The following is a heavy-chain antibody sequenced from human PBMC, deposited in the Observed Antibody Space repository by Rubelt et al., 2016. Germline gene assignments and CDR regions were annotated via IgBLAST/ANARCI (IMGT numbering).Heavy chain of an antibody. CDR1: GFSFSSSW. CDR2: IKQDGTEK. D-gene: IGHD3-16*01. V-gene: IGHV3-7*01. CDR3: ARDFGNYYYYGMDV. J-gene: IGHJ6*02. Sequence: GGSLRLSCAASGFSFSSSWMTWVRQAPGKGLEWVANIKQDGTEKYYVDSVKGRFTISRDNSKNTLYLQMNSLRAEDTAVYYCARDFGNYYYYGMDVWGQGTTVTVSS.